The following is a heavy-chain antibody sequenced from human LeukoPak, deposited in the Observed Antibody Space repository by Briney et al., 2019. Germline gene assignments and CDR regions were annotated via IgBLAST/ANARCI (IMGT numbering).Heavy chain of an antibody. V-gene: IGHV1-69*06. Sequence: SVKVSCKASGGTFSSYAISWVRQAPGQGLEWMGGIIPIFGTANYAQKFQGRVTITADKSTSTAYMELSSLRSEDTAVYYCARDLRVRNYYDSSGYYDYWGQGTLVTVSS. CDR1: GGTFSSYA. D-gene: IGHD3-22*01. CDR2: IIPIFGTA. J-gene: IGHJ4*02. CDR3: ARDLRVRNYYDSSGYYDY.